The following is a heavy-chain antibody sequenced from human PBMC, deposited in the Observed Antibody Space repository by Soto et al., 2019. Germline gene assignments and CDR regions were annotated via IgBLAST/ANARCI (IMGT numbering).Heavy chain of an antibody. CDR3: ATRSPAFDY. CDR2: ISTNKGDT. V-gene: IGHV1-18*04. Sequence: APVKGSCKTAGYGYSIDGGSWVRQAPGQGLEWMGWISTNKGDTNYAQKFQGRVTMTTDTSTSTGYMELRSLRSDDTAIYYCATRSPAFDYWGQGMMVTVCS. CDR1: GYGYSIDG. J-gene: IGHJ4*02.